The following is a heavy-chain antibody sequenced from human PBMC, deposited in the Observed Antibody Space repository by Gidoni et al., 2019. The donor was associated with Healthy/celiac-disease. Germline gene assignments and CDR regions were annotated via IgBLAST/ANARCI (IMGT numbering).Heavy chain of an antibody. J-gene: IGHJ4*02. CDR3: ARDTSSAVAGVFDY. Sequence: VQLVESGGGVVQPGRSLRLSCAASGFTFSSYGMHWVRPAPGKGLEWVAVISYDGSTKSYADSVKGRFTISIDNSKNTLYLQMNSLRAEDTAVYYCARDTSSAVAGVFDYWGQGTLVTVSS. CDR2: ISYDGSTK. V-gene: IGHV3-30*19. CDR1: GFTFSSYG. D-gene: IGHD6-19*01.